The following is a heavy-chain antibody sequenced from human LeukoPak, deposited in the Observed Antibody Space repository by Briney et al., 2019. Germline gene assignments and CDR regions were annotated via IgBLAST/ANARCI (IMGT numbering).Heavy chain of an antibody. J-gene: IGHJ4*02. V-gene: IGHV4-31*03. D-gene: IGHD3-22*01. Sequence: SQTLSLTCTVCGASFNSDDEYWNWIRKSPGKGLEWIGSIHPSGMLYNNPSLESRVTMSRDTSKNQFSLNLNSVTAADTAVYFCSRGLDSRKLGSWGQGILVTVSS. CDR2: IHPSGML. CDR3: SRGLDSRKLGS. CDR1: GASFNSDDEY.